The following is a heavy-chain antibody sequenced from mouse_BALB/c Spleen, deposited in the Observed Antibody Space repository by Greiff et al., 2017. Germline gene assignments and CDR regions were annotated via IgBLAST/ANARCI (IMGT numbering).Heavy chain of an antibody. D-gene: IGHD2-3*01. J-gene: IGHJ4*01. CDR3: ARSDDGYYHYAMDD. CDR1: GYNFTSYW. CDR2: IYPGSGST. Sequence: VQLQQPGAELVKPGTSVKLSCKASGYNFTSYWINWVKLRPGQGLEWIGDIYPGSGSTNYNEKFKSKATLTVDTSSSTAYMQLSSLASEDSALYYCARSDDGYYHYAMDDWGQGTSVTVSS. V-gene: IGHV1-55*01.